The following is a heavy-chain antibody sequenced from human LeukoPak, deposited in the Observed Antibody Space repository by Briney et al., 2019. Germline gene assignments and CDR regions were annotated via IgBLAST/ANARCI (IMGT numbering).Heavy chain of an antibody. V-gene: IGHV3-48*04. J-gene: IGHJ4*02. D-gene: IGHD4-17*01. Sequence: GGSLRLSCAASGFTFSSYSMNWVRQAPGKGLEWVSSISSSSSTIYYADSVKGRFTISRDNAKNSLYLQMNSLRAEDTAVYYCAGDSDYGDYLDYWGQGTLVTVSS. CDR3: AGDSDYGDYLDY. CDR2: ISSSSSTI. CDR1: GFTFSSYS.